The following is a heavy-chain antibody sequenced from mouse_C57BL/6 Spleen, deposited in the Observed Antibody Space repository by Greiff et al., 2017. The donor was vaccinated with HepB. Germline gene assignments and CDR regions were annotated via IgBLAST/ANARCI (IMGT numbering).Heavy chain of an antibody. D-gene: IGHD1-1*01. Sequence: VQLQQSGAELVRPGASVKLSCTASGFNIKDDYMHWVKQRPEQGLEWIGWIDPENGDTEYASKFQGKATITADTSSNTAYLQLSSLTSEDTAVYYCTSITTVVATAYWGQGTTLTVSS. V-gene: IGHV14-4*01. CDR1: GFNIKDDY. CDR2: IDPENGDT. J-gene: IGHJ2*01. CDR3: TSITTVVATAY.